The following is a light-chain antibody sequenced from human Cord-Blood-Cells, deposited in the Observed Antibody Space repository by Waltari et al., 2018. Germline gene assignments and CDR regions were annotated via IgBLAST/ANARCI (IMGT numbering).Light chain of an antibody. V-gene: IGLV1-40*01. J-gene: IGLJ3*02. CDR3: QSYDSSLNWV. Sequence: QSVLTQPPSVSGAPGQRVTISCTGRSSNIGAGYDVHWDHQLPGTAPKLLIYGNGNRPSGVPDRFSGSKSGTSASLAITGLQAEDEADYYCQSYDSSLNWVFGGGTKLTVL. CDR1: SSNIGAGYD. CDR2: GNG.